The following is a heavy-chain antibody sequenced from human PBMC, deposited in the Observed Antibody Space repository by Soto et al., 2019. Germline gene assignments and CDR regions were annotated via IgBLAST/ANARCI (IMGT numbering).Heavy chain of an antibody. Sequence: PGESLKISCKASGYSFTNYWIGWVRQMPGKGLEWMGIIYPGDSDTRYSPSFQGQVTISVDKSLSTAYLQWSSLKASDTATYYCARHLYDYLDYRGQGTLVPVSS. V-gene: IGHV5-51*01. CDR1: GYSFTNYW. D-gene: IGHD3-16*01. J-gene: IGHJ4*02. CDR3: ARHLYDYLDY. CDR2: IYPGDSDT.